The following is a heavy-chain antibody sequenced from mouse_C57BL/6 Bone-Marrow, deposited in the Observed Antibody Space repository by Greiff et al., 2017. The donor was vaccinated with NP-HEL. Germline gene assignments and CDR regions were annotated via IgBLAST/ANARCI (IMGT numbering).Heavy chain of an antibody. J-gene: IGHJ3*01. CDR2: IYPGDGDT. Sequence: VQRVESGPELVKPGASVKISCKASGYAFSSSWMNWVKQRPGKGLEWIGRIYPGDGDTNYNGKFKGKATLTADKSSSTAYMQLSSLTSEDSAVYFCAKFFYDYDPAWFADWGQGTLVTVSA. V-gene: IGHV1-82*01. D-gene: IGHD2-4*01. CDR1: GYAFSSSW. CDR3: AKFFYDYDPAWFAD.